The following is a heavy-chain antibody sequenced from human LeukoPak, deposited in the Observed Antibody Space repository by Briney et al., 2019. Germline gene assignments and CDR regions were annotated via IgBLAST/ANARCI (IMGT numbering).Heavy chain of an antibody. D-gene: IGHD3-16*02. V-gene: IGHV3-30*18. CDR2: ISYDGSNK. Sequence: GGSLRLSCAASGFTFSSYGMHWVRQAPGKGLEWVAVISYDGSNKYYADSVKGRFTISRDNPKNTLYLQMNNLRAEDTAVYYCAKDRGYPTYYFDYWGQGTLVTVSS. CDR1: GFTFSSYG. CDR3: AKDRGYPTYYFDY. J-gene: IGHJ4*02.